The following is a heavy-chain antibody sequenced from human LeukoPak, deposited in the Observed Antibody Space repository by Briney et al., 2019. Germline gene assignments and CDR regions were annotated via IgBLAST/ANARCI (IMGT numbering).Heavy chain of an antibody. CDR3: ARDHWGNRGDYDFDY. V-gene: IGHV3-48*02. J-gene: IGHJ4*02. Sequence: GRSLRLSCTASGFTFSDYSMNWVRQAPGKGLEWVSYIHSSGSTIYYADSVKDRFTNSRDNAKNSLYLQMNSLRDEDTAVYYCARDHWGNRGDYDFDYWGQGTLVTVSS. CDR2: IHSSGSTI. D-gene: IGHD4-17*01. CDR1: GFTFSDYS.